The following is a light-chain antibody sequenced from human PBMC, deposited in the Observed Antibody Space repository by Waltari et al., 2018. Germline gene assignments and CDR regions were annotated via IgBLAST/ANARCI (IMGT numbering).Light chain of an antibody. CDR3: GSYSSSGSRL. J-gene: IGLJ1*01. Sequence: QSVLTQPASVSGSPGQSITISCSGTDSDIGTYNFVSWYQQHPGKAPRLIIYDVSDRPSGVSSRFSGSKSGNTASLTISGLQTGDEADYYCGSYSSSGSRLFGSGTKVTVL. CDR2: DVS. V-gene: IGLV2-14*03. CDR1: DSDIGTYNF.